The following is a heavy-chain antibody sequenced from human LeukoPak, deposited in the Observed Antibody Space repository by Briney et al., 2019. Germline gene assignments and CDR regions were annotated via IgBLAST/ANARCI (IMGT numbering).Heavy chain of an antibody. CDR2: IYHSGST. CDR1: GGSISSYY. J-gene: IGHJ4*02. CDR3: AREGMYSSSSYFDY. V-gene: IGHV4-59*01. Sequence: SETLSLTCTVSGGSISSYYWSWIRQPPGKGLEWIGCIYHSGSTDYNPSLKSRVTMSLDTPKNQFSLKLSSVTAADTAVYYCAREGMYSSSSYFDYWGQGTLVTVSS. D-gene: IGHD6-6*01.